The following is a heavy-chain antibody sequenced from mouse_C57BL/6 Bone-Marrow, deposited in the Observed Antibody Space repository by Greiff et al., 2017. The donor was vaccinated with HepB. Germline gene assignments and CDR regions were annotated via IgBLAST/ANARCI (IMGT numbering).Heavy chain of an antibody. V-gene: IGHV5-15*01. CDR3: ARRGIYDGYFLDFDV. CDR1: GFTFSDYG. D-gene: IGHD2-3*01. Sequence: EVKLMESGGGLVQPGGSLKLSCAASGFTFSDYGMAWVRQAPRKGPEWVAFISNLAYSIYYADTVTGRFTISRENAKNTLYLAMSSLRSEDTAMYYCARRGIYDGYFLDFDVWGTGTTVTVSS. CDR2: ISNLAYSI. J-gene: IGHJ1*03.